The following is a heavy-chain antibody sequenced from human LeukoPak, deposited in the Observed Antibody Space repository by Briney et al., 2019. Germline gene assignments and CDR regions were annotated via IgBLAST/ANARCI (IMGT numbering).Heavy chain of an antibody. CDR1: GVSISSYY. J-gene: IGHJ2*01. Sequence: NPSETLSLTCTVSGVSISSYYWSWIRQPPGKGLEWIGYIYYSGSTNYNPSLKSRVTISVDTSKNQFSLKLSSVTAADTAVYYCARTWVSSGPNFNWYFDLWGRGTLVTVSS. CDR2: IYYSGST. CDR3: ARTWVSSGPNFNWYFDL. V-gene: IGHV4-59*08. D-gene: IGHD4/OR15-4a*01.